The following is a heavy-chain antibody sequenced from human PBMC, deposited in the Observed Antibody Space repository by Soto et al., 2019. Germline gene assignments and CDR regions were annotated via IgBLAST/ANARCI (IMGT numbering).Heavy chain of an antibody. Sequence: QVPLVQSGAEVKKPGASVKVSCKASGYTFTSYDINWVRQATGQGLEWMGWMNPNSGNTGYAQKFQGRVTMTRNTSISTAYMELSSLRSEDTAVYYCARDVLTSMSTDYWGQGTLVTVSS. V-gene: IGHV1-8*01. CDR3: ARDVLTSMSTDY. CDR2: MNPNSGNT. J-gene: IGHJ4*02. CDR1: GYTFTSYD.